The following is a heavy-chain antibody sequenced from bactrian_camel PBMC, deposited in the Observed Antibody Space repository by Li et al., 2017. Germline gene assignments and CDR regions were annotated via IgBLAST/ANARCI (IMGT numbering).Heavy chain of an antibody. J-gene: IGHJ6*01. CDR2: IESDGTVT. CDR1: GYTSSWYC. V-gene: IGHV3S6*01. Sequence: VQLVESGGGSVRAGGSLRLSCAASGYTSSWYCMDWFRQAPEKEREGVGVIESDGTVTYYVDSVKGRFTISRDNAKNTVYLQMSSLKTEDTGVYYCAADLPPFGGSWCGRKSVGFGYWGQGTQVTVS. CDR3: AADLPPFGGSWCGRKSVGFGY. D-gene: IGHD6*01.